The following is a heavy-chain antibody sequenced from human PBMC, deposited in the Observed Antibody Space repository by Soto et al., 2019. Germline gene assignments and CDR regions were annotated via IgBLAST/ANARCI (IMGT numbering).Heavy chain of an antibody. J-gene: IGHJ6*03. Sequence: GGSLRLSCAASGFTFDDYAMHWVRQAPGKGLEWVSGISWNSGSIGYADSVKGRFTISRDNAKNSLYLQMNSLRAEDTALYYCATTRPGGSGSYYNGAMDVWGKGTTVTVSS. CDR3: ATTRPGGSGSYYNGAMDV. V-gene: IGHV3-9*01. D-gene: IGHD3-10*01. CDR2: ISWNSGSI. CDR1: GFTFDDYA.